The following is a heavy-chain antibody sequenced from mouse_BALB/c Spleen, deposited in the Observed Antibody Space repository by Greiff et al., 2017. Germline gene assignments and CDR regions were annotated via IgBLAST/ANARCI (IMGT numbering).Heavy chain of an antibody. Sequence: EVHLVESGGGLVQPGGSLRLSCATSGFTFTDYYMSWVRQPPGKALEWLGFIRNKANGYTTEYSASVKGRFTISRDNSQSILYLQMNTLRAEDSATYYCARVSYYGSSYSAMDYWGQGTSVTVSS. D-gene: IGHD1-1*01. CDR1: GFTFTDYY. CDR3: ARVSYYGSSYSAMDY. V-gene: IGHV7-3*02. CDR2: IRNKANGYTT. J-gene: IGHJ4*01.